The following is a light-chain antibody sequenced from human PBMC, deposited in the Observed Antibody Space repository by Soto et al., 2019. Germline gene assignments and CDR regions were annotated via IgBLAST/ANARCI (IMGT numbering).Light chain of an antibody. J-gene: IGKJ1*01. V-gene: IGKV1-39*01. CDR2: GAS. CDR1: QGISSF. CDR3: QQSFTTPRT. Sequence: DIQMTQSPSTLSASVGDRVTITCRASQGISSFLAWYQQKPGKAPKLLIYGASTLHSGVPSNFSGSGSGTDFTLTISGLQLEDFATYYCQQSFTTPRTFGQGTKVDIK.